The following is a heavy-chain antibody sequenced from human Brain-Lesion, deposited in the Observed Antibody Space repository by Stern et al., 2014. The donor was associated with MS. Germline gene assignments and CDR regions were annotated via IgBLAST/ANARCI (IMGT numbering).Heavy chain of an antibody. D-gene: IGHD3-3*01. Sequence: VQLVESGAEVKKPGASVKVSCKTSGYIFTGYYIHWVRQAPGQGLEWMAWIKPHTGGTHHAQKFQGRVTMSRDTSISTAYVELSSLTSDDTAVYYCARDQRGITIFGVVTDYYYLGMDVWGQGTTVTVSS. CDR1: GYIFTGYY. J-gene: IGHJ6*02. CDR2: IKPHTGGT. CDR3: ARDQRGITIFGVVTDYYYLGMDV. V-gene: IGHV1-2*02.